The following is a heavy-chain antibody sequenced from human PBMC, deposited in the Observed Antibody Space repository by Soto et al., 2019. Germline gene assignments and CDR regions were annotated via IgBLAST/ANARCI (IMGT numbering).Heavy chain of an antibody. V-gene: IGHV6-1*01. D-gene: IGHD2-8*01. CDR3: ARLIGNSWLDS. J-gene: IGHJ5*01. CDR2: TYYRSKWYN. CDR1: GDSVSSNSGA. Sequence: PSQTLSLTCAISGDSVSSNSGAWNWIRQSPSRGLEWLGRTYYRSKWYNDYAISVKSRMTINPDTSKNKLSLQLNSVTPDDTAVYYCARLIGNSWLDSWGQGTLVTVSS.